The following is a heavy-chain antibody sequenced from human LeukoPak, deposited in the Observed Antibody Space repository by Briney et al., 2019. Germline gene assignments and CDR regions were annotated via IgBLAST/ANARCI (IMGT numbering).Heavy chain of an antibody. Sequence: GESLKISCAASGFTFSSYWMSWVRQAPGKGLEWVANIKQDGSEKYYVDSVKGRFTISRDNAKNSLYLQMNSLRAEDTAVYYCARDQGAVAPDYWGQGTLVTVSS. CDR3: ARDQGAVAPDY. D-gene: IGHD6-19*01. CDR2: IKQDGSEK. J-gene: IGHJ4*02. V-gene: IGHV3-7*01. CDR1: GFTFSSYW.